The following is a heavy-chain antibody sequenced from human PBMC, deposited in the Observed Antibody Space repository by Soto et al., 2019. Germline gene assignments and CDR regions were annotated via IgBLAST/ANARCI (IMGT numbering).Heavy chain of an antibody. CDR3: ARGDYYYDSSGYQYYFDY. D-gene: IGHD3-22*01. V-gene: IGHV1-2*02. J-gene: IGHJ4*02. CDR2: INPNSGGT. Sequence: ASVKVSCKASGYTFTGYYMHWVRQAPGQGLEWMGWINPNSGGTNYAQKFQGRVTMTRDTSISTAHMELSRLRSDDTAVYYCARGDYYYDSSGYQYYFDYWGQGTLVTVSS. CDR1: GYTFTGYY.